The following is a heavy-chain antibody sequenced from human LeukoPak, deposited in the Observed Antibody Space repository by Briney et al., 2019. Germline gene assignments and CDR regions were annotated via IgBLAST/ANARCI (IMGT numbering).Heavy chain of an antibody. Sequence: ASVKVSCKASGYTFTSYGISWVRQAPGQGLEWMGWISADNGNRNYAQNFQGRVTMTTDTSTSTAYMDLRSPRSDDTAVYYSARDAGPASGDAFDIWGQGTMVTVSS. V-gene: IGHV1-18*01. CDR1: GYTFTSYG. CDR2: ISADNGNR. J-gene: IGHJ3*02. D-gene: IGHD6-13*01. CDR3: ARDAGPASGDAFDI.